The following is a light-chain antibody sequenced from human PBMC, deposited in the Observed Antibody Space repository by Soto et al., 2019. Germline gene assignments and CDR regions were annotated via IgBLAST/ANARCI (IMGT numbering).Light chain of an antibody. CDR3: KQSYSTPRT. CDR1: QSISSY. V-gene: IGKV1-39*01. CDR2: AAY. Sequence: DIQMTQTQSSLSASVGDRVTITCRASQSISSYLNWYQQKPGKAHKLLIYAAYSLQSGVPSRFSGSGSGTDFTLTIRSLQPEDFATYYCKQSYSTPRTFGQGTKVDIK. J-gene: IGKJ1*01.